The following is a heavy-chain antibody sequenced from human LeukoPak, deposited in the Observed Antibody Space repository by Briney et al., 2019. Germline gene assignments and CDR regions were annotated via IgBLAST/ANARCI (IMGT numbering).Heavy chain of an antibody. J-gene: IGHJ6*02. CDR2: IYPGDSDT. CDR3: ARFGYIYGHGMDV. Sequence: PGESLKISCKGSGYSFTSYWIGWVRQMPGKGLEWMGIIYPGDSDTRYSPSFQGQVTISADKSIKTAYLQWSSLKASDTATYYCARFGYIYGHGMDVWGQGTTVTVSS. D-gene: IGHD5-18*01. CDR1: GYSFTSYW. V-gene: IGHV5-51*01.